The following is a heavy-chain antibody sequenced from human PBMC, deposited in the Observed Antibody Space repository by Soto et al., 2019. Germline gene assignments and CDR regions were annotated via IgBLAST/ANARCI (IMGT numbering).Heavy chain of an antibody. CDR2: ISSSSSYI. CDR3: ARWPLGYCSGGSCVFDY. CDR1: GFTFSSYS. V-gene: IGHV3-21*01. D-gene: IGHD2-15*01. J-gene: IGHJ4*02. Sequence: EVQLVESGGGLVKPGGSLRLSCAASGFTFSSYSMNWVRQAPGKGLEWVSSISSSSSYIYYADPVKGRFTISRDNAKNSLYLQMNSLRAEVTAVYYCARWPLGYCSGGSCVFDYCGQGTLVTVSS.